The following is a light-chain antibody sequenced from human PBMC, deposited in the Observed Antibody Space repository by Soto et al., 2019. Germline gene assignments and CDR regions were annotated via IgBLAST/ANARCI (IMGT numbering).Light chain of an antibody. Sequence: QCVLTQPASVSGAPGESITISCTGTSSDIGHYNYVSWYQQHPGKAPKLMIYDVSNRPSGVSNRFSGSKSGNTASLTISGLQAEDEADYYCSSYTSSNTQVFGTGTKVTV. CDR1: SSDIGHYNY. CDR2: DVS. J-gene: IGLJ1*01. CDR3: SSYTSSNTQV. V-gene: IGLV2-14*03.